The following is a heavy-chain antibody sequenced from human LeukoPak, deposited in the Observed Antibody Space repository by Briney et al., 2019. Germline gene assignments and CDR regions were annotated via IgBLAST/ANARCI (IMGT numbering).Heavy chain of an antibody. CDR3: ARDITMIVVVHPQGAFDI. J-gene: IGHJ3*02. V-gene: IGHV1-46*01. CDR1: GYTFTSYY. CDR2: INPSGGST. Sequence: ASVKVSCTASGYTFTSYYMHWVRQAPGQGLEWMGIINPSGGSTSYAQKFQGRVTMTRDTSTSTVYMELSSLRSEDTAVYYCARDITMIVVVHPQGAFDIWGQGTMVTVSS. D-gene: IGHD3-22*01.